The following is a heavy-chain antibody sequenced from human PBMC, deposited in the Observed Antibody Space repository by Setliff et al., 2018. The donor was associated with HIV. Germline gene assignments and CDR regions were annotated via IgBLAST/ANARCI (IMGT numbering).Heavy chain of an antibody. J-gene: IGHJ4*02. D-gene: IGHD3-16*02. CDR1: GYTFTRYG. CDR3: ARAYYDSVWGSHRYRFYYFDY. V-gene: IGHV1-18*01. CDR2: ISGYNGNT. Sequence: ASVKVSCKASGYTFTRYGISWVRQAPGQGLEWMGWISGYNGNTKYVQKLQGRVTMTTDTATSTVYMELRSLRSEDTAVYYCARAYYDSVWGSHRYRFYYFDYWGQGSLVTVSS.